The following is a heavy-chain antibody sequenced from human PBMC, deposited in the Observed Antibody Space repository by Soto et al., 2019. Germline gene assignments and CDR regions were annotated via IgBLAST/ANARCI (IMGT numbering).Heavy chain of an antibody. J-gene: IGHJ6*02. D-gene: IGHD3-9*01. CDR3: ARDSQLGLRDILTGLSRDYYYGMDV. V-gene: IGHV1-2*04. CDR2: INPNSGGT. Sequence: ASVKVSCKASGYTFTGYYMHWVRQAPGQGLEWMGWINPNSGGTNYAQKFQGWVTMTRDTSISTAYMELSRLRSDDTAVYYCARDSQLGLRDILTGLSRDYYYGMDVWGQGTTVTVSS. CDR1: GYTFTGYY.